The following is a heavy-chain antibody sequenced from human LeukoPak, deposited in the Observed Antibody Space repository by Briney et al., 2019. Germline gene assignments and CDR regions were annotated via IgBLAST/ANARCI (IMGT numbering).Heavy chain of an antibody. CDR2: INHSGST. CDR3: ARAEYSSSSHWFDP. D-gene: IGHD6-13*01. J-gene: IGHJ5*02. CDR1: GGSFSGYY. Sequence: SETLSLTCAVYGGSFSGYYWSWIRQPPGKGLEWIGGINHSGSTNYNPSLESRVTISLDTSKNQFSLKLNSVTAADTAVYYCARAEYSSSSHWFDPWGQGTLVTVSS. V-gene: IGHV4-34*01.